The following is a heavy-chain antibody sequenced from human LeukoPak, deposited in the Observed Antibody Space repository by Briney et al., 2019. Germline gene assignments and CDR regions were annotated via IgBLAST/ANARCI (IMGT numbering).Heavy chain of an antibody. Sequence: SETLSLTCTVSGGSISSYYWSWIRQPPGKGLEWIGYIYYSASTNYNPSLKSRVTISVDTSKNQFSLKLSSVTAADTAVYYCARGRDGYIDYWGQGTLVTVSS. CDR3: ARGRDGYIDY. J-gene: IGHJ4*02. CDR2: IYYSAST. CDR1: GGSISSYY. D-gene: IGHD5-24*01. V-gene: IGHV4-59*01.